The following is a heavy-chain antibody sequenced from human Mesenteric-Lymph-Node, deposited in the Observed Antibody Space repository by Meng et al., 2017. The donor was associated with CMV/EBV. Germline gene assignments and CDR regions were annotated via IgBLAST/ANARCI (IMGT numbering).Heavy chain of an antibody. CDR1: RFTFSDAG. D-gene: IGHD6-13*01. V-gene: IGHV3-53*01. Sequence: GESLKISCAASRFTFSDAGMSWVRQAPGKGLEWVSVIYSDGRTYYADSVKGRFTISRDNSKNTLYLQMNSLRSEETAVYYCAKERAAGPFDYWGQGTLVTVSS. J-gene: IGHJ4*02. CDR3: AKERAAGPFDY. CDR2: IYSDGRT.